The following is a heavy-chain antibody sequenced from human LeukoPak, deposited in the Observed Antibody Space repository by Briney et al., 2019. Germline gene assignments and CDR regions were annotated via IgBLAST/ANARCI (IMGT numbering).Heavy chain of an antibody. Sequence: SETLSLTYTVSGGSISSYYWSWIRQPPGKGLEWIGYIYYSGSTNYNPSLMSRVTISVDTSKNQFSLKLSSVTAADTAVYYCARYYYDSSGYYGDYWGQGTLVTVSS. D-gene: IGHD3-22*01. CDR3: ARYYYDSSGYYGDY. CDR1: GGSISSYY. CDR2: IYYSGST. J-gene: IGHJ4*02. V-gene: IGHV4-59*01.